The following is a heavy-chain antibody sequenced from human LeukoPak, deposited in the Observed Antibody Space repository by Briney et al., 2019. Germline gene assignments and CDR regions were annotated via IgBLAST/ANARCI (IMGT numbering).Heavy chain of an antibody. Sequence: GGSLRLSCAASGFTFSSYWMHWVRQAPGRGLVWVSRINSDGSSTDYADSVKGRFTVSRDNAKNSLYLQMNSLRAEDTAVYYCALMGYGATGYFQHWGQGTLVTVSS. CDR1: GFTFSSYW. D-gene: IGHD4-17*01. CDR3: ALMGYGATGYFQH. J-gene: IGHJ1*01. CDR2: INSDGSST. V-gene: IGHV3-74*01.